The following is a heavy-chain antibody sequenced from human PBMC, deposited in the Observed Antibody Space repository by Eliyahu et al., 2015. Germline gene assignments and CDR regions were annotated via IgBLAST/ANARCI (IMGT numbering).Heavy chain of an antibody. Sequence: QVQLVESGGGVVQPLXSLRXSXAASXFTFXRYAMXWVRQAPGKGLEWVTVISFDGSETFYIDSVKGRFTVSRDNSKNTLYLDVKSLEVEDTAVYYCAKHDAMGAISPGMYGMDVWGQGTTVTVSS. D-gene: IGHD1-26*01. CDR1: XFTFXRYA. CDR3: AKHDAMGAISPGMYGMDV. J-gene: IGHJ6*02. V-gene: IGHV3-30*18. CDR2: ISFDGSET.